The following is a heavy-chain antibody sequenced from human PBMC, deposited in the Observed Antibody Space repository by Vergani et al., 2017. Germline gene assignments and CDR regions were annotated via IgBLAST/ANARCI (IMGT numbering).Heavy chain of an antibody. V-gene: IGHV3-7*03. D-gene: IGHD3-22*01. CDR2: VKQDGSEE. Sequence: EVQLVESGGGLAQPGGSLRLSCAASGFTFSTYWMSWVRQAPGKGLEWVANVKQDGSEEYYVGSVKGRFTISRDNAKNSLYLQMNSLRAEDTAVYYCARDLDYYDSSGYYRYWYFDLWGRGTLVTVSS. CDR3: ARDLDYYDSSGYYRYWYFDL. J-gene: IGHJ2*01. CDR1: GFTFSTYW.